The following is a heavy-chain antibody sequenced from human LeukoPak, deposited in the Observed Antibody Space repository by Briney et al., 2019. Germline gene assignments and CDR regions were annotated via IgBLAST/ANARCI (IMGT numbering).Heavy chain of an antibody. Sequence: SETLSLTCAVYGGSFSGYYWSWIRQPPGKGLEWIGEINHSGSTNYNPSLKSRVTISVDTPKNQFSLKLSSVTAADTAVYYCASTIYSYGSWGQGTLVTVSS. V-gene: IGHV4-34*01. CDR1: GGSFSGYY. CDR3: ASTIYSYGS. CDR2: INHSGST. D-gene: IGHD5-18*01. J-gene: IGHJ4*02.